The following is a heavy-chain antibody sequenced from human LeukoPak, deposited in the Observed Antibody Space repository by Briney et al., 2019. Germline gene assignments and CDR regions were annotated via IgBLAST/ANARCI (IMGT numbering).Heavy chain of an antibody. CDR3: VRVGSAYGDPLEFDF. J-gene: IGHJ4*02. Sequence: GASVKVSCKASGYSFNKFAISWVRRAPGQGLEWMGWISGYSGKTDSAQKLQDRVTMTTDTSTSTAYLELRNLRSDDTAVYFCVRVGSAYGDPLEFDFWGQGTLVTVSS. D-gene: IGHD2-21*01. V-gene: IGHV1-18*01. CDR1: GYSFNKFA. CDR2: ISGYSGKT.